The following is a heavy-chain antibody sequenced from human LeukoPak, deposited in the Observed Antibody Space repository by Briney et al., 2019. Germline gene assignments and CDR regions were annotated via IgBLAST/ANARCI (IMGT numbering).Heavy chain of an antibody. V-gene: IGHV3-23*01. D-gene: IGHD3-10*01. Sequence: GGSLRLSCAASGFTFSSYAMSWVRQAPGKGLEWVSAISGSGGSTYYADSVKGRFTISRDNSKNTLYLQMNSLRAEDTAVYYCAKDQGALWFGDSNWFDPWGQGTLVTVSS. CDR1: GFTFSSYA. J-gene: IGHJ5*02. CDR3: AKDQGALWFGDSNWFDP. CDR2: ISGSGGST.